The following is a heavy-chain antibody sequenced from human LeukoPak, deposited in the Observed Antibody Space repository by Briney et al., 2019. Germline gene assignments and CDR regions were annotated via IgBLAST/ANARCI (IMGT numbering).Heavy chain of an antibody. D-gene: IGHD2-2*03. CDR2: INPDGSTT. J-gene: IGHJ4*02. CDR3: AKDLHHGSADY. Sequence: HPGGSLRLSCAASGFTFSGYSMNWVRQDPGKGLVWVSFINPDGSTTNYADSVKGRFTISRDNAKNALYLQMNSLRAEDTAVYYCAKDLHHGSADYWGQGTLVTVSS. CDR1: GFTFSGYS. V-gene: IGHV3-74*01.